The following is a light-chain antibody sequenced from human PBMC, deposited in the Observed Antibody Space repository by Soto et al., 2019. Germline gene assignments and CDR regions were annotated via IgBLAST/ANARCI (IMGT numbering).Light chain of an antibody. V-gene: IGLV1-40*01. J-gene: IGLJ3*02. CDR3: QSYDSSLGGWV. Sequence: QSVLTQPPSVSGAPGQRVAISCTGTSSNIGAGYDVHWYQQLPGTVPKVLIYGNINRPSGVPDRFSGSKSGTSASLAITGLQAEDEADYYCQSYDSSLGGWVFGGGTKLTVL. CDR2: GNI. CDR1: SSNIGAGYD.